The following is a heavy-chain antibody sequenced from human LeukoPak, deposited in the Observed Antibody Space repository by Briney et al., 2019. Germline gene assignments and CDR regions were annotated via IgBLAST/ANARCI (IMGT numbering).Heavy chain of an antibody. V-gene: IGHV3-21*04. J-gene: IGHJ4*02. CDR1: GFTFRSYT. D-gene: IGHD2-15*01. Sequence: PGGSLRLSCVASGFTFRSYTMNWVRQAPGKGLEWVSAISKSSTNIHYADSVKGRFTISRDNSKNTLYLQMNSPRAEDTAVYYCAKLDIVVVVAATHDYWGQGTLVTVSP. CDR3: AKLDIVVVVAATHDY. CDR2: ISKSSTNI.